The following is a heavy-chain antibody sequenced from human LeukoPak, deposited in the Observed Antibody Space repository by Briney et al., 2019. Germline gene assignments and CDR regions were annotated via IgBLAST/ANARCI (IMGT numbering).Heavy chain of an antibody. CDR3: AKYEYSSSSRYFNY. V-gene: IGHV3-23*01. D-gene: IGHD6-6*01. Sequence: GGSLRLSCAASGFTFSSYAMSWVRQAPGKGLEWVSAISGSGASTYYADSVKGRFTISRDNSKNTLYLQMNSLRAQDTAVYYCAKYEYSSSSRYFNYWGQGTLVTVSS. J-gene: IGHJ4*02. CDR2: ISGSGAST. CDR1: GFTFSSYA.